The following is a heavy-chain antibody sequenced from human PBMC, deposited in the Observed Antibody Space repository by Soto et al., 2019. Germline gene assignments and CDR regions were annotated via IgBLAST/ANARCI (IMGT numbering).Heavy chain of an antibody. CDR3: ARATWYSEY. V-gene: IGHV4-59*11. Sequence: QVHLQESGPGLVKPSETLSLTCTVSGGSINNHYWSWIRQPPGRGLEWIAYIYYTGSTNYNPSLKSRVTMSVDTSKHQFSLNLTSLTAADTAIYYCARATWYSEYWGQGTLVTVSS. CDR2: IYYTGST. J-gene: IGHJ4*02. D-gene: IGHD5-12*01. CDR1: GGSINNHY.